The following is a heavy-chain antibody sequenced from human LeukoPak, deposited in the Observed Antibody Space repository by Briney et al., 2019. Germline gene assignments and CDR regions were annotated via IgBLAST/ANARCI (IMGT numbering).Heavy chain of an antibody. V-gene: IGHV3-48*01. J-gene: IGHJ5*02. D-gene: IGHD6-19*01. CDR1: GFTFIDYI. CDR3: ARDGQWLVHEWFDP. Sequence: GGSLRLSCAASGFTFIDYIMNWVRQAPGKGLEWVSYISSIGSTIYYADSVRGRFTISIDNVKNSLYLQMNSLRAEDTAMYYCARDGQWLVHEWFDPWGQGTQVTVSS. CDR2: ISSIGSTI.